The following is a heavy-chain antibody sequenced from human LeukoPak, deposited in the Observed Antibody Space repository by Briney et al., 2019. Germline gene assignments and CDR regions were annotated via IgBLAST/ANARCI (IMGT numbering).Heavy chain of an antibody. V-gene: IGHV3-7*01. Sequence: GGSLRLSCAASGFTFSSYWMSWVRQSPVKGLEGVANIKQDGSEKDYVDSVKGRFTISRDNAKNSLYLQVNGLRAEDTAVYYCARDRNWGKSVWYLDLWGRGTLVTVSS. J-gene: IGHJ2*01. D-gene: IGHD7-27*01. CDR1: GFTFSSYW. CDR2: IKQDGSEK. CDR3: ARDRNWGKSVWYLDL.